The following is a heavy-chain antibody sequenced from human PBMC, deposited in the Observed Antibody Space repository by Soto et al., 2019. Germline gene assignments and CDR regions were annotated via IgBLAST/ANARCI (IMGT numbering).Heavy chain of an antibody. J-gene: IGHJ4*02. CDR1: GFTFSSYA. Sequence: QVQLVESGGGVVQPGRSLRLSCAASGFTFSSYAMHWVREAPGKGLEWVAVISYDGSNKYYADSVKGRFTISRDNSKNTLYLQMNSLRAEDTAVYYCAREWDREVGGNYFDSWGQGTLVTVSS. CDR2: ISYDGSNK. CDR3: AREWDREVGGNYFDS. V-gene: IGHV3-30-3*01. D-gene: IGHD3-16*01.